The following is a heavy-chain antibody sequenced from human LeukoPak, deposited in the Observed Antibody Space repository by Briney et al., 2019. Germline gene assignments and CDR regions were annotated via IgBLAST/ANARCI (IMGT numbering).Heavy chain of an antibody. CDR3: ARGDYYDSSGYKN. Sequence: GGSLRLSCAASGLTVSSNYMSWVRQAPGKGLEWVSVIYSGGSTYYADSVKGRFTISRDNSKNTLYLQMNSLRAEDTAVYYCARGDYYDSSGYKNWGQGTLVTVSS. CDR1: GLTVSSNY. D-gene: IGHD3-22*01. CDR2: IYSGGST. J-gene: IGHJ4*02. V-gene: IGHV3-53*01.